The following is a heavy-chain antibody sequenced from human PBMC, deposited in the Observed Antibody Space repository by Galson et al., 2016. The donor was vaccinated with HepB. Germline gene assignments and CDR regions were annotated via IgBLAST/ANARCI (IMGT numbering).Heavy chain of an antibody. D-gene: IGHD4-17*01. V-gene: IGHV1-2*04. CDR1: GYTFTGYY. J-gene: IGHJ4*02. CDR2: INPNRGAT. Sequence: SVKVSCKASGYTFTGYYMHWVRQAPGQGLEWMGWINPNRGATNYAQKFQGWVTLTRDTSISTDYMELSSLRSEDTAVYYCAYDYGDYNFDYWGQGTLVTVSS. CDR3: AYDYGDYNFDY.